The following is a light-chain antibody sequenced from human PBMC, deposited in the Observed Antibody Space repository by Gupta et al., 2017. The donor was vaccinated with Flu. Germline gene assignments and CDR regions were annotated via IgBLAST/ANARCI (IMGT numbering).Light chain of an antibody. J-gene: IGKJ1*01. Sequence: GTLSLSPGERATLSCRASQSVSSSYLAWYQQKPGQAPRLLIYGASSRATGIPDRFSGSGSGTDFTLTISILEPEDFAVYYCQQYCSSPWTFVQGTKVEIK. CDR1: QSVSSSY. V-gene: IGKV3-20*01. CDR3: QQYCSSPWT. CDR2: GAS.